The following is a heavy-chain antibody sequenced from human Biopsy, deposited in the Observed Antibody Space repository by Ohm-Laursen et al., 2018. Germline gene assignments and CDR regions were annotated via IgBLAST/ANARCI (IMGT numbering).Heavy chain of an antibody. CDR2: IYSSGRT. J-gene: IGHJ4*02. Sequence: GTLSLTCSVSGGSLNNHYWSWIRQSPGKGLEWLAYIYSSGRTNSNPSPKSRIIVSVETYKNQLSLKVTSVTATDTAMYYCARHDRSGYWGLDYWGQGALVTVSA. CDR1: GGSLNNHY. CDR3: ARHDRSGYWGLDY. D-gene: IGHD3-22*01. V-gene: IGHV4-4*08.